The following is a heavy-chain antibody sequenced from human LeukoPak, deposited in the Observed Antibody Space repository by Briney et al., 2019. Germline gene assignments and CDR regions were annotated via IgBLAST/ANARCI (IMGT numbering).Heavy chain of an antibody. J-gene: IGHJ6*03. Sequence: GRSLRLSCAASGFTFSSYGMLWLRQAPGKGLEWVAVIWYDGSNKYYADSVKGRFTISRDNSKNTLYLQMDSLSAEDTAVYYCAKSLKGRGYYYYYMDVWGKGTTVTVSS. V-gene: IGHV3-33*06. CDR2: IWYDGSNK. CDR1: GFTFSSYG. D-gene: IGHD3-10*01. CDR3: AKSLKGRGYYYYYMDV.